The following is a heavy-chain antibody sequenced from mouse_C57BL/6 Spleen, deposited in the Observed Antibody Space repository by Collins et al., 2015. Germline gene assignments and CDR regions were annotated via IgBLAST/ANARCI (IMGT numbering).Heavy chain of an antibody. CDR2: IYPGSGNT. D-gene: IGHD2-4*01. Sequence: QVQLQQSGPELVKPGASVKISCKASGYSFTSYYIHWVKQRPGQGLECIGWIYPGSGNTKYIEKFKGKATLTADTSSSTAYMQLSSLTSEDSAVYYCAPDYDYAFAYWGQGTLVTVSP. J-gene: IGHJ3*01. CDR1: GYSFTSYY. V-gene: IGHV1-66*01. CDR3: APDYDYAFAY.